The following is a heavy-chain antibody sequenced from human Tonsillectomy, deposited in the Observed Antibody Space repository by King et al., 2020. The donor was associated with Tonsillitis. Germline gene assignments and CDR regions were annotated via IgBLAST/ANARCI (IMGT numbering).Heavy chain of an antibody. CDR2: IFPRDSDT. J-gene: IGHJ4*02. D-gene: IGHD1-26*01. CDR1: GYSFPSQW. CDR3: AMTYGGSYWDPFDY. V-gene: IGHV5-51*01. Sequence: VQLVESGAEVKKPGESLKISCKGSGYSFPSQWIGWVRQMPGKGLEWMGIIFPRDSDTRYSPSFQGQVTISADKSISTAYLQWSNLKASDTAMYYCAMTYGGSYWDPFDYWGQGTLVTVSS.